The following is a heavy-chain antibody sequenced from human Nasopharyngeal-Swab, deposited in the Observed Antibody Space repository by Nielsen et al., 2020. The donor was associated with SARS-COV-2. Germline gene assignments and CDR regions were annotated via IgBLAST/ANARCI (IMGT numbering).Heavy chain of an antibody. Sequence: IRQFPGQGLEWIGYIYYSGSTNYNPSLKSRVTISVDTSKNQFSLKLSSVTAADTAVYYCARRAVGGYHPNYYYGMDVWGQGTTVTVSS. CDR2: IYYSGST. D-gene: IGHD5-18*01. CDR3: ARRAVGGYHPNYYYGMDV. V-gene: IGHV4-59*08. J-gene: IGHJ6*02.